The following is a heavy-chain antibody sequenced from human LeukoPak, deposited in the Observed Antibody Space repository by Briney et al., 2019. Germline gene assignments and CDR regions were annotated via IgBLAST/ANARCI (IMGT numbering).Heavy chain of an antibody. V-gene: IGHV1-24*01. D-gene: IGHD3-22*01. J-gene: IGHJ4*02. CDR3: APRSHYYDSSGYYYAFDY. CDR2: FDTEDGET. Sequence: APVKVSCKVSGYTLTELSMHWVRQAPGKGLEWMGGFDTEDGETIYAQKFQGRVTVTEDTSTDTAYMELSSLRSEDTAVYYCAPRSHYYDSSGYYYAFDYWGQGTLVTVSS. CDR1: GYTLTELS.